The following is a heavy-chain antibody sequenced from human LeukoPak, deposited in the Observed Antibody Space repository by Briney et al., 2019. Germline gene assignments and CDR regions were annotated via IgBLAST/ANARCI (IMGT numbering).Heavy chain of an antibody. V-gene: IGHV3-21*01. CDR1: GFTFSSYS. D-gene: IGHD2-15*01. Sequence: GGSLRLSCAASGFTFSSYSMNWVRQAPGKGLEWVSSISSSSSYIYYADSVKGRFTISRDNAKNSLYLQMNSLTAEDTAVYYCARDPPYCSGGSCYIDYWGQGTLVTVSS. CDR3: ARDPPYCSGGSCYIDY. J-gene: IGHJ4*02. CDR2: ISSSSSYI.